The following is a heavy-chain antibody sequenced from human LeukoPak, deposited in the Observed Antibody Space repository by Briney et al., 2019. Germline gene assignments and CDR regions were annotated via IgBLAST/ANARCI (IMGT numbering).Heavy chain of an antibody. Sequence: KPSETLSLTCTVSGGSINSYYWSWIRQPPGKGLEWIGYIYYSGSTDYNPSLKSRLTISVDTSKNQFSLGLTSVTAADTAVYFCARGYFDSGHSSNPFDYWGQGALVAVSS. CDR2: IYYSGST. D-gene: IGHD3-22*01. J-gene: IGHJ4*02. V-gene: IGHV4-59*08. CDR1: GGSINSYY. CDR3: ARGYFDSGHSSNPFDY.